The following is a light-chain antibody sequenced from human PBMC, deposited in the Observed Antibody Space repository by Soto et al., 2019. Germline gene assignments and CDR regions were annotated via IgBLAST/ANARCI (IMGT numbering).Light chain of an antibody. CDR1: QSVSSK. Sequence: EIVMTQSPATLSMSPGERATLSCRASQSVSSKLAWYQQKPGQAPRLLISGASTRATGIPARFSGSGSGTEFTLTISSLQSEDFAVYYCQQYNNWPYTFGQGTKLEIK. CDR3: QQYNNWPYT. CDR2: GAS. V-gene: IGKV3-15*01. J-gene: IGKJ2*01.